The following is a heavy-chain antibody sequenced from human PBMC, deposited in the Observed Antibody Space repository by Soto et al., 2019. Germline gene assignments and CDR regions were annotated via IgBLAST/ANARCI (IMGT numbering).Heavy chain of an antibody. D-gene: IGHD6-13*01. CDR3: ARSGDRSTHENYFDY. CDR2: IYSDTTT. Sequence: EVQLVETGGGLIQPGGSLRLSCAASGFTVSRNYMNWVRQAPGKGLEWVSVIYSDTTTFYADSVKGRFTISRDNSKNTLYLKMNSLRGEDTAMYYCARSGDRSTHENYFDYWGHGTLVTVSS. CDR1: GFTVSRNY. V-gene: IGHV3-53*02. J-gene: IGHJ4*01.